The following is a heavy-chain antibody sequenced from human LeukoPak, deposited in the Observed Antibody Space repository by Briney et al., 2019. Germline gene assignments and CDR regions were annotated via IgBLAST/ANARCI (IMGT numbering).Heavy chain of an antibody. Sequence: SVNVSCKAFGGTFSSYAISWVRQAPGQGLEWMGGIIPIFGTANYAQKFQGRVTITADESTSTAYMELSSLRSEDTAVYYCARSKSSSWYLFDYWGQGTLVTVSS. CDR3: ARSKSSSWYLFDY. V-gene: IGHV1-69*13. D-gene: IGHD6-13*01. CDR1: GGTFSSYA. J-gene: IGHJ4*02. CDR2: IIPIFGTA.